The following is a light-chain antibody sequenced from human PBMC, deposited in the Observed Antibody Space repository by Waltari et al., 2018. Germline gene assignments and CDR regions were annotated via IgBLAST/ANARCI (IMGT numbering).Light chain of an antibody. Sequence: ENVLTQSPGTLSLSPGERATLSCRASQSLTSSYLAWYQQKPGQAPRLLIYGGSNRATCIPDRVSGSGSGTDFTLTISRLEPEDFAVYYCQQYGSSPRTFGQGTKVEIK. CDR3: QQYGSSPRT. CDR2: GGS. CDR1: QSLTSSY. J-gene: IGKJ1*01. V-gene: IGKV3-20*01.